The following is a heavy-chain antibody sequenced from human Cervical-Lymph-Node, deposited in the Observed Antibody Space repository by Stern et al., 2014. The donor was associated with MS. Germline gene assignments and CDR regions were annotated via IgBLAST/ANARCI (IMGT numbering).Heavy chain of an antibody. D-gene: IGHD1-1*01. CDR2: ISYDADVK. CDR3: AKKSVGTTGTTTAFDY. V-gene: IGHV3-30*18. Sequence: QVQLVESGGGVVQPGTSLRLSCAVSGFTFSNYGMHWVRQAPGKGLEWVAVISYDADVKFDADSVKGRFTISRDTPNNTMYLQLNSLKVEDTAVYFCAKKSVGTTGTTTAFDYWGQGTLVTVSS. CDR1: GFTFSNYG. J-gene: IGHJ4*02.